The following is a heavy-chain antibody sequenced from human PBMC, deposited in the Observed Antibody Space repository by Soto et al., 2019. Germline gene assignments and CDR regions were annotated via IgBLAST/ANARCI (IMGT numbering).Heavy chain of an antibody. CDR1: GDSVSSNSAA. CDR2: TYYRSKWYN. CDR3: ARGVGDSSWYYYYYGMDV. J-gene: IGHJ6*02. V-gene: IGHV6-1*01. Sequence: KQSQTLSLTCAISGDSVSSNSAAWNWIRQSPSRGLEWLGRTYYRSKWYNDYAVSVKSRITINPDTSKNQFSLQLNSVTPEDTAVYYCARGVGDSSWYYYYYGMDVWGQGTTVTVSS. D-gene: IGHD6-13*01.